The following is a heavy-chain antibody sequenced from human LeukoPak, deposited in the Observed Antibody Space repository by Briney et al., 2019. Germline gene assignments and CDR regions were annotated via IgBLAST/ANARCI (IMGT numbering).Heavy chain of an antibody. J-gene: IGHJ4*02. CDR2: ISGSGGST. CDR1: GFTFSSYA. CDR3: AKDWYYDSSGYFDY. D-gene: IGHD3-22*01. V-gene: IGHV3-23*01. Sequence: QPGGSLRLSCAASGFTFSSYAMSWVRQAPGKGLEWVSAISGSGGSTYYADSVEGRFTISRDNSKNTLYLQMNSLRAEDTAVYYCAKDWYYDSSGYFDYWGQGTLVTVSS.